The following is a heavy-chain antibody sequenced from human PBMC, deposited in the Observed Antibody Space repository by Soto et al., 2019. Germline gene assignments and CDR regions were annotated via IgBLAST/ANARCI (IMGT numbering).Heavy chain of an antibody. CDR1: GFTFSNYG. D-gene: IGHD5-12*01. Sequence: PGGSLRLSCAASGFTFSNYGMHWVRQAPGKGLEWVAVISYDGSNKYYADSVKGRFTISRDNSKKTLYLQMNSLRAEDTAVYYCAKGGGFSGYHDRVAYWGPGTLVTVSS. V-gene: IGHV3-30*18. CDR2: ISYDGSNK. J-gene: IGHJ4*02. CDR3: AKGGGFSGYHDRVAY.